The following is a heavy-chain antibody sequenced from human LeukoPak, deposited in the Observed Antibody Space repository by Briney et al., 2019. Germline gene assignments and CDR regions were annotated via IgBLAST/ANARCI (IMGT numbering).Heavy chain of an antibody. V-gene: IGHV3-23*01. CDR1: GFTFTNYA. Sequence: GGSLRLSCAASGFTFTNYAMSWVRQAPGKGLEWVSPISGSGGSTYYADSVRGRFTISRDNSKNTLYLQMNSLRAEDTAVYYCAKSRDSSGYYAVPDYWGQGTLVTVSS. J-gene: IGHJ4*02. CDR2: ISGSGGST. D-gene: IGHD3-22*01. CDR3: AKSRDSSGYYAVPDY.